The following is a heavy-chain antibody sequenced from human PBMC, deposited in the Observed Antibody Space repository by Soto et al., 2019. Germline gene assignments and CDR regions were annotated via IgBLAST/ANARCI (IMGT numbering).Heavy chain of an antibody. D-gene: IGHD3-10*02. CDR1: GYTFTAYY. Sequence: QVQLVQSGAEVKEPGDSVRVSCEASGYTFTAYYIHWVRRAPGQGLEWMGWINPKFGDTTYAQDFQGRVSMTRDMSISTVYMALSRLTSDDPAIYYCARNMDYYYGRGSGNGHGVWGQGTTVTVFS. J-gene: IGHJ6*02. V-gene: IGHV1-2*02. CDR2: INPKFGDT. CDR3: ARNMDYYYGRGSGNGHGV.